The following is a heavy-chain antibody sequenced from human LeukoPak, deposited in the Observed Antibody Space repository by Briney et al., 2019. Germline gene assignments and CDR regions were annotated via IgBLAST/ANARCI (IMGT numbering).Heavy chain of an antibody. CDR3: AKDLPQYYDFWSGYYGGFDY. Sequence: GGSLRLSCAASGLTFEDYAMHWVRQGPGKGLEWVSFISVNSNNIDYADSVKGRFTISRDNSKNSLYLQMNSLRTEDTALYYCAKDLPQYYDFWSGYYGGFDYWGEGTLVTVSS. V-gene: IGHV3-43*02. J-gene: IGHJ4*02. CDR1: GLTFEDYA. CDR2: ISVNSNNI. D-gene: IGHD3-3*01.